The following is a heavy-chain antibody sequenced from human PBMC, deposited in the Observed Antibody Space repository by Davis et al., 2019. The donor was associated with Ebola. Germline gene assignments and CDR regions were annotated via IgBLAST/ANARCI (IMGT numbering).Heavy chain of an antibody. CDR1: GFTFTRSA. Sequence: SVKVSCKASGFTFTRSAVQWVRQARGQRLEWIGWVVVGSGNTNYTHQFQDRVTISRDMSTSTAYMELSSLRSEDTAVDFCAAASLYYYYYMDVWGKGTTVTVSS. D-gene: IGHD2-2*01. V-gene: IGHV1-58*01. J-gene: IGHJ6*03. CDR2: VVVGSGNT. CDR3: AAASLYYYYYMDV.